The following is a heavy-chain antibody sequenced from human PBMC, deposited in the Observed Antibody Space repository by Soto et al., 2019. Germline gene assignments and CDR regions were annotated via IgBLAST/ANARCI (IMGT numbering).Heavy chain of an antibody. CDR1: GDSFSDYY. D-gene: IGHD6-19*01. Sequence: SETLSLTCTVSGDSFSDYYWNWIRQVPGKGLEWIGFVFHSATTSYNPSLKTRVAISDDTSKKQFSLRLTSVTAADTAIYYCARGHYSSGWPIDHWGQGILVTVSS. CDR2: VFHSATT. V-gene: IGHV4-59*01. J-gene: IGHJ4*02. CDR3: ARGHYSSGWPIDH.